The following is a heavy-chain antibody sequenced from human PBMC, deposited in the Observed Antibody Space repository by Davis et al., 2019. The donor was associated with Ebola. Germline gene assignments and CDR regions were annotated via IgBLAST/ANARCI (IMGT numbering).Heavy chain of an antibody. CDR1: GFTLSSYV. V-gene: IGHV3-21*04. CDR2: ISNSGGRT. J-gene: IGHJ6*02. Sequence: GEFLKTSCAASGFTLSSYVMSWVRQAPAMGLEWVPSISNSGGRTYYADSVKGRFTISRDNAKNSLYLQMNSLRAEDTAVYYCARDVRIKGGIFGVVEDYGMDVWGQGTTVTVSS. CDR3: ARDVRIKGGIFGVVEDYGMDV. D-gene: IGHD3-3*01.